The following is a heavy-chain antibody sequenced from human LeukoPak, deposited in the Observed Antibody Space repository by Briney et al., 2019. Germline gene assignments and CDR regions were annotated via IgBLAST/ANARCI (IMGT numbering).Heavy chain of an antibody. D-gene: IGHD3-9*01. CDR3: ARGVTYYDILTGYLAPFYFDY. J-gene: IGHJ4*02. CDR1: GGSISSSSYY. CDR2: IYYSGST. Sequence: SETLSLTCTVSGGSISSSSYYWGWIRQPPGKGLEWIGSIYYSGSTYYNPSLKSRVTISVDTSKNQFSLKLSSVTAADTAVYYCARGVTYYDILTGYLAPFYFDYWGQGTLVTVSS. V-gene: IGHV4-39*07.